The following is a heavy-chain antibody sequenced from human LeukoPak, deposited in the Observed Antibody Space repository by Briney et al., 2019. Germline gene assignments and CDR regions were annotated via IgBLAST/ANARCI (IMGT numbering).Heavy chain of an antibody. CDR2: ITSIGSYT. CDR1: GFTFSSYN. V-gene: IGHV3-21*01. J-gene: IGHJ6*03. D-gene: IGHD1-26*01. CDR3: ARDPYSGSYGDSYYYYMDV. Sequence: GGSLRLSCAASGFTFSSYNMNWVRQAPGKGLEWVSSITSIGSYTFYADSVKGRFTISRDNAKNSLYLQMNSLRAEDTAIYYCARDPYSGSYGDSYYYYMDVWGKGTTVTISS.